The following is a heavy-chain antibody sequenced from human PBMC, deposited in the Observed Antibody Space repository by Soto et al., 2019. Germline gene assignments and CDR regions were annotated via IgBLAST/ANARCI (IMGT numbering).Heavy chain of an antibody. Sequence: VQLVESGGGVVQPGRSLRLSCAASGFTFSSYGMHWVRQAPGKGLEWVAVISYDGSNKYYADSVKGRFTISRDNSKNTLYLQMNSLRAEDTAVYYCAKNKDIAARPDDAFDIWGQGTMVTVSS. CDR2: ISYDGSNK. D-gene: IGHD6-6*01. CDR3: AKNKDIAARPDDAFDI. CDR1: GFTFSSYG. J-gene: IGHJ3*02. V-gene: IGHV3-30*18.